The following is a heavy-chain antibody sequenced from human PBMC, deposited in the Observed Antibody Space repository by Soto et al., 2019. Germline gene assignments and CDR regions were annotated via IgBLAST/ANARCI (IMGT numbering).Heavy chain of an antibody. CDR1: GYTFTSYA. J-gene: IGHJ5*02. V-gene: IGHV1-3*01. Sequence: ASVKVSCKASGYTFTSYAMRWVRQAPGQRLEWMGWINAGNGNTKYSQKFQGRVTITRDTSASTAYMELSSLRSEDTAVYYCARDPIDYDFWSGYYRYNWFDPWGQGTLVTVSS. D-gene: IGHD3-3*01. CDR2: INAGNGNT. CDR3: ARDPIDYDFWSGYYRYNWFDP.